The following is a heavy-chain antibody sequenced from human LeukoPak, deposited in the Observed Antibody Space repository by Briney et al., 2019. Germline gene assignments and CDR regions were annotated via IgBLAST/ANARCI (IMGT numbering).Heavy chain of an antibody. J-gene: IGHJ4*02. D-gene: IGHD4-23*01. CDR2: IKEDGSEI. V-gene: IGHV3-7*01. Sequence: GGSLRLSCVASGFTFTTYGMSWVRRAPGKGLEWVAHIKEDGSEINYVDSVKGRFTISRDNAKNSLNLQMNSLRAEDTAVYYCASDRGYSTFGYWGQGTLVTVS. CDR1: GFTFTTYG. CDR3: ASDRGYSTFGY.